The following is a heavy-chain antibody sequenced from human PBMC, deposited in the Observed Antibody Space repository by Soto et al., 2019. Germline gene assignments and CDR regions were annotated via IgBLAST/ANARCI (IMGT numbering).Heavy chain of an antibody. Sequence: QVQLQQWGAGLLKPSETLSLTCAVYGGSFSGYYWSWIRQPPGKGLEWIGEINHSGSTNYNPSLKSRVTISVDTSKNQFSLKLSSVTAAVTAVYYCAVGHWTGSDYWGQGTLVTVSS. J-gene: IGHJ4*02. V-gene: IGHV4-34*01. CDR2: INHSGST. CDR3: AVGHWTGSDY. D-gene: IGHD1-1*01. CDR1: GGSFSGYY.